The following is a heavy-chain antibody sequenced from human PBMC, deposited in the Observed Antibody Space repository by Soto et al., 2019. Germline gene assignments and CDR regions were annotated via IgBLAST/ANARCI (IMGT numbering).Heavy chain of an antibody. Sequence: SETLSLTCAVNGASFSGYFWNWFRQPPGKGLEWIGEVDDSGRKKYNSSLKSRVTISVDTSKNQYSLNVTSVTAADAAVFYRARGRRRHICSSTSCSPIYYYGVDVWGQGTTVTVSS. J-gene: IGHJ6*02. CDR1: GASFSGYF. CDR2: VDDSGRK. D-gene: IGHD2-2*01. V-gene: IGHV4-34*01. CDR3: ARGRRRHICSSTSCSPIYYYGVDV.